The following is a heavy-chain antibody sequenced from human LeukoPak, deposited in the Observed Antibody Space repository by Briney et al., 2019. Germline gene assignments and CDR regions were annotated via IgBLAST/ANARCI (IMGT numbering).Heavy chain of an antibody. CDR1: GGSISSHY. CDR2: IYYSGST. Sequence: PSETLSLTCTVSGGSISSHYWSWIRQPPGKGLEWIGYIYYSGSTNYNPSLKSRVTISVDTSKNQFSLKLSSVTAADTAVYYCARQISVLAAAGRRFDPWGQGTLVTVSS. CDR3: ARQISVLAAAGRRFDP. J-gene: IGHJ5*02. D-gene: IGHD6-13*01. V-gene: IGHV4-59*08.